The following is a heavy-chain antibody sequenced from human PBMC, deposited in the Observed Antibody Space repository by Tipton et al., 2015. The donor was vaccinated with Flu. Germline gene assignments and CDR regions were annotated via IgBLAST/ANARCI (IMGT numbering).Heavy chain of an antibody. Sequence: TLSLTCTVSGGSISSSSYYWGWIRQPPGKGLEWIGSIYYSGSTYYNPSLKSRVTISVDTSKNQFSLKLSSVTAADTAVYYCARGRGYYYDFDYWGLGTLVTVS. D-gene: IGHD3-22*01. V-gene: IGHV4-39*01. CDR2: IYYSGST. CDR3: ARGRGYYYDFDY. CDR1: GGSISSSSYY. J-gene: IGHJ4*02.